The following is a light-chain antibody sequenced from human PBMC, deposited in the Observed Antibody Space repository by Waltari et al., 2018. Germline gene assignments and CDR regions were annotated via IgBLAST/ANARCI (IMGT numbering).Light chain of an antibody. CDR1: QGISNY. Sequence: DIQMTQSPSAMSASVGDRVTITCRASQGISNYLAWFQQKPGKVPKRLIYVASSLQSGVPSRFSGSGSGTEFTLTISSLQPEDFATYYCQHYNIWPPGYTFGQGTKLEIK. CDR2: VAS. V-gene: IGKV1-17*03. CDR3: QHYNIWPPGYT. J-gene: IGKJ2*01.